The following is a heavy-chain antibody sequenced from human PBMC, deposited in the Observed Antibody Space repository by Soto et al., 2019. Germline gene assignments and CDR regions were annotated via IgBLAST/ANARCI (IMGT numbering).Heavy chain of an antibody. D-gene: IGHD2-2*01. Sequence: SLKISCKGSGYSFTSYWISWVRQMPGKGLEWMGRIDPSDSYTNYSPSFQGHVTISADKSISTAYLQWSSLKASDTAMYYCASSPRGYCSSTSCRELGNYYGMDVWGQGTTVTVSS. J-gene: IGHJ6*02. V-gene: IGHV5-10-1*01. CDR1: GYSFTSYW. CDR2: IDPSDSYT. CDR3: ASSPRGYCSSTSCRELGNYYGMDV.